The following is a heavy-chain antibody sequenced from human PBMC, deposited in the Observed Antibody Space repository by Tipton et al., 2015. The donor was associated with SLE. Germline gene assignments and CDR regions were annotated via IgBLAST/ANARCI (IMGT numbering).Heavy chain of an antibody. CDR1: GFTFSDYA. V-gene: IGHV3-23*01. J-gene: IGHJ4*02. Sequence: SLRLSCAASGFTFSDYAMNWVRQSPGKGLEWVSSISGSGGSTYYADSVKGRFTISRDNSKNTVYLQMNSLRVVDTAVYYCARAIVRGVAFDYWGQGTPVTVSS. CDR3: ARAIVRGVAFDY. D-gene: IGHD3-10*02. CDR2: ISGSGGST.